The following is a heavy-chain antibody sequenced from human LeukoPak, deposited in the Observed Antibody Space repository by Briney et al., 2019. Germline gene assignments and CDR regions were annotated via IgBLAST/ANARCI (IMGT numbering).Heavy chain of an antibody. CDR2: ISWNSGSI. V-gene: IGHV3-9*01. Sequence: PGGSLRLSCAASGFTFDDYAMHWVRQAQGKGLEWVSGISWNSGSIGYADSVKGRFTISRDNAKNSLYLQMNSLRAEDTALYYCAKESTSHPSYGMDVWGQGTTVTVSS. CDR1: GFTFDDYA. J-gene: IGHJ6*02. D-gene: IGHD2-2*01. CDR3: AKESTSHPSYGMDV.